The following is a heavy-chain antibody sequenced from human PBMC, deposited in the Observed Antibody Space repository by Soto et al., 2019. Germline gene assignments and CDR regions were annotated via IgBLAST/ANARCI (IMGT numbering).Heavy chain of an antibody. CDR3: ARAREPEYSSAIFFDI. Sequence: SETLSLTCSVSGGSVSNKTYYWSWIRQAPGKRREWSGYVYYSGTTNDNSYLKSRVTIRVDLSNTQFSLRLSSVTTADTAVYYCARAREPEYSSAIFFDIWGQGSLVTVSS. D-gene: IGHD5-18*01. CDR1: GGSVSNKTYY. J-gene: IGHJ4*02. V-gene: IGHV4-61*01. CDR2: VYYSGTT.